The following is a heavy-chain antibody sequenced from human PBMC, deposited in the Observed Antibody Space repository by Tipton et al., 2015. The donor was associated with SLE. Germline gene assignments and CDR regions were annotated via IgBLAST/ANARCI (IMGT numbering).Heavy chain of an antibody. CDR2: IDYRGTT. CDR3: ARDDGGSSAFDY. J-gene: IGHJ4*02. V-gene: IGHV4-31*02. Sequence: LRLSCTVSGGSISSGGYYWSWIRQLPGKDLEFIAYIDYRGTTYYNPSLRSRVSMSVDKSKNQFSLSLSSVTAADTAIYYCARDDGGSSAFDYWGQGSLVTVSS. D-gene: IGHD3-10*01. CDR1: GGSISSGGYY.